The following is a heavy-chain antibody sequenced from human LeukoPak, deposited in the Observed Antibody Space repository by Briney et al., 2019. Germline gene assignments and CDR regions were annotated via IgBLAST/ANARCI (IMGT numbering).Heavy chain of an antibody. CDR3: ARGYIAAAGRGRYNWFDP. V-gene: IGHV4-34*01. CDR2: INHSGST. D-gene: IGHD6-13*01. J-gene: IGHJ5*02. CDR1: GGSFSGYY. Sequence: SETLSLTCAVYGGSFSGYYWSWIRQPPGKGLEWIGEINHSGSTNYNPSLKGRVTISVDTSKNQFSLKLSSVTAADTAVYYCARGYIAAAGRGRYNWFDPWGQGTLVTVSS.